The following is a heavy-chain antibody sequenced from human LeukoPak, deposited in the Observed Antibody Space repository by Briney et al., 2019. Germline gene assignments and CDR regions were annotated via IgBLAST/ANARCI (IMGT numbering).Heavy chain of an antibody. J-gene: IGHJ4*02. D-gene: IGHD1-26*01. CDR1: GFTFSSYA. Sequence: PGGSLRLSCAASGFTFSSYAMSWVRQAPGKGLEWVSAISGSGGGTYYADSVKGRFTISRDSSKNTLYLQMNSLRAEDTAVYYCANTPRGSGSCYAYWGQGTLVTVSS. CDR2: ISGSGGGT. CDR3: ANTPRGSGSCYAY. V-gene: IGHV3-23*01.